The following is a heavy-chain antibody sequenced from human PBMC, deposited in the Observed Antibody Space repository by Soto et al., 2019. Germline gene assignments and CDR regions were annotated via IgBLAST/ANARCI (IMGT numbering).Heavy chain of an antibody. CDR3: ARGRKGYSSSWYVD. Sequence: QVHLHSGGPGLLNPSEPLSLTCAVYGGSFRVYNWALFRQPPGRGLEWIGEISHSGGTNFNPSLKSRVTISVDTSKNHFSLKLSSVTAADTAVYYCARGRKGYSSSWYVDWGQGTLVTVSS. CDR1: GGSFRVYN. J-gene: IGHJ4*02. V-gene: IGHV4-34*01. D-gene: IGHD6-13*01. CDR2: ISHSGGT.